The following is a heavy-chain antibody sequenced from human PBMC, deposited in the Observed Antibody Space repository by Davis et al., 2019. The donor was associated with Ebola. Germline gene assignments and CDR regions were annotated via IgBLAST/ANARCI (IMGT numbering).Heavy chain of an antibody. Sequence: MPGGSLRLSCAVYGGSFSGYYWSWIRQPPGKGLEWIGEINHSGSTNYNPSLKSRVTISVDTSKNQFSLKLSSVTAADTAVYYCARGSPTTVSRPRGSWFDPWGQGTLVTVSS. CDR3: ARGSPTTVSRPRGSWFDP. D-gene: IGHD4-11*01. CDR2: INHSGST. V-gene: IGHV4-34*01. CDR1: GGSFSGYY. J-gene: IGHJ5*02.